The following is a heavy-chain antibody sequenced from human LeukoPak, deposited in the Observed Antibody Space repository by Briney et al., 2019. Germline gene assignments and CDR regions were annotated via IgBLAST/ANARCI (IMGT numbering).Heavy chain of an antibody. D-gene: IGHD3-16*01. CDR2: ISSSSYI. Sequence: GGSLRLSCAASGFTFSSYSMNWVRQAPGKGLEWVSSISSSSYIYYADSVKGRFTISRDNAKNSLYLQMNSLRAEDTAVYYCARDRRGGWNDYWGQGTLVTVSS. V-gene: IGHV3-21*01. J-gene: IGHJ4*02. CDR1: GFTFSSYS. CDR3: ARDRRGGWNDY.